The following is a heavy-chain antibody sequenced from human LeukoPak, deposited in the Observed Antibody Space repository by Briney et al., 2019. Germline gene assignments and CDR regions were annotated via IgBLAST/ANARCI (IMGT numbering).Heavy chain of an antibody. CDR1: GYTVTSYG. J-gene: IGHJ4*02. V-gene: IGHV1-18*01. D-gene: IGHD3-10*01. CDR2: ISAYNGNT. Sequence: ASVKVSCKASGYTVTSYGISWVRQAAGQGVEWMGWISAYNGNTNYAQKLQGRVTMTTDTSTSTAYMELRSLRSDDTAVYYCAREGSGSYYNRVKDYWGQGTLVTASS. CDR3: AREGSGSYYNRVKDY.